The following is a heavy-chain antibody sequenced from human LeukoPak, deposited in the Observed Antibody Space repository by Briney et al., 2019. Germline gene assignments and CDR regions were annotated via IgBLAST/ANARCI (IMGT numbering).Heavy chain of an antibody. J-gene: IGHJ3*02. CDR1: GFTFSNYS. CDR2: IRSSSTTI. Sequence: VGSLRLSCEASGFTFSNYSMNWVRQAPGKGLEWVSYIRSSSTTIYYADSVKGRFTISRDNAKNSLYLQMNSLRAEDTAVYYCARAKRNGFDIWGQGTMVTVSS. V-gene: IGHV3-48*01. CDR3: ARAKRNGFDI.